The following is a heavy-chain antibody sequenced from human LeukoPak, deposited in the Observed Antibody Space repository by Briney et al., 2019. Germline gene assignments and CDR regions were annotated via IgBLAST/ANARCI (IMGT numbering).Heavy chain of an antibody. CDR3: ARLDEYSSSSRYYGMDV. D-gene: IGHD6-6*01. CDR1: VGTFGSYG. V-gene: IGHV1-69*13. Sequence: SVNVSCKASVGTFGSYGISWVRQAPGQGLEWMGGIIPIFGRANYAQKFQGRVTITADESTSTAYMELSSLRSEDTAVYYCARLDEYSSSSRYYGMDVWGQGTTVTVSS. J-gene: IGHJ6*02. CDR2: IIPIFGRA.